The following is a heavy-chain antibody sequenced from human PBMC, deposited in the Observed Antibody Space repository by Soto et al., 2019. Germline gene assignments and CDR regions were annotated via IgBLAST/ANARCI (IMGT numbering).Heavy chain of an antibody. CDR2: IYSGGST. Sequence: PGGSLRLSCAASGFIVSSNYMSWVRQAPGKGLEWVSVIYSGGSTHYADSVKGRFTISRDNSKNTLYLQMNSLRAEDTAVYYCARGLPDYDFTFDYWGQGTLVTVSS. CDR1: GFIVSSNY. D-gene: IGHD3-3*01. CDR3: ARGLPDYDFTFDY. V-gene: IGHV3-66*01. J-gene: IGHJ4*02.